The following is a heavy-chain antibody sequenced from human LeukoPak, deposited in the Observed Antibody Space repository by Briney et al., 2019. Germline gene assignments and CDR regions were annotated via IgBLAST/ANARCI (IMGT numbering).Heavy chain of an antibody. CDR1: GFSFEDYA. D-gene: IGHD4-17*01. J-gene: IGHJ4*02. V-gene: IGHV3-9*01. CDR3: AKAVHGDFQSTVDY. Sequence: PGRSLRLSCAASGFSFEDYAMHWVRQPPGKGLEWVSGVSWNSGNVGYADSVKGRFTISRDNAKNFLYLQMSSLRAEDTALYYCAKAVHGDFQSTVDYWGRGTLVTVSS. CDR2: VSWNSGNV.